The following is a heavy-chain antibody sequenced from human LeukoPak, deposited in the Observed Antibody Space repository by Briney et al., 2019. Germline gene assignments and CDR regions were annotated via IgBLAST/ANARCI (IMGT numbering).Heavy chain of an antibody. Sequence: SETLSLTCTVSGYSISSGYNWGWIRQPPGKGLEWIGSIYHSGSTYYNPSLKSRVTISVDTSKNQFSLKLSSVTAADTAVYYCARDWSYDSSGYYVSQFDYWGQGTLVTVSS. J-gene: IGHJ4*02. CDR2: IYHSGST. D-gene: IGHD3-22*01. CDR1: GYSISSGYN. V-gene: IGHV4-38-2*02. CDR3: ARDWSYDSSGYYVSQFDY.